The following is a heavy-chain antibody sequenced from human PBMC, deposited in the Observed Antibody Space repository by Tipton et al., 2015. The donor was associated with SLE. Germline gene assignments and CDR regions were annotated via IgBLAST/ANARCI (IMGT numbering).Heavy chain of an antibody. V-gene: IGHV4-59*08. CDR1: GGSMTNYY. D-gene: IGHD6-19*01. Sequence: LRLSCIVSGGSMTNYYWSWIRQPPGKGLEWIGYVHYSGSTNYNPSLQSRVTVSVDTSKNHFSLTLSSVTAADTAVYYCARSGYSSGWYRGRFDIWGQGTMVTVSS. CDR2: VHYSGST. J-gene: IGHJ3*02. CDR3: ARSGYSSGWYRGRFDI.